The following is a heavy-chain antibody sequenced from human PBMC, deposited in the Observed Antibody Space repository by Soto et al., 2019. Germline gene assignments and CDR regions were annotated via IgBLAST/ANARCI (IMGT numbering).Heavy chain of an antibody. J-gene: IGHJ4*02. CDR3: AKKSGVGATWYFDY. V-gene: IGHV3-23*01. D-gene: IGHD1-26*01. Sequence: GGSLRLSCAASGFTSSNYGMGWVRQAPGKGLEWVSALPEIGTNTYYADSVKGRFTISRDNSKNTLFLQINNLRAGDTAVYYCAKKSGVGATWYFDYWGQGTMVTVSS. CDR1: GFTSSNYG. CDR2: LPEIGTNT.